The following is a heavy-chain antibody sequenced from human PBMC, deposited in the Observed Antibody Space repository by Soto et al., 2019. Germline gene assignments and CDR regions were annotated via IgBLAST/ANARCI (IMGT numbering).Heavy chain of an antibody. J-gene: IGHJ3*02. CDR2: TYYRSKWYN. D-gene: IGHD3-22*01. CDR3: ARGRGSGYYYVRFDAFDI. Sequence: QVQLQQSGPGLVKPSQTLSFTCAISGDSVSSNSAAWNWIRQSPSRGLEWLGRTYYRSKWYNDYAVSVKSRITINPDTSKNQFSPQLNSVTPEDTAVYYCARGRGSGYYYVRFDAFDIWGQGTMVTVSS. V-gene: IGHV6-1*01. CDR1: GDSVSSNSAA.